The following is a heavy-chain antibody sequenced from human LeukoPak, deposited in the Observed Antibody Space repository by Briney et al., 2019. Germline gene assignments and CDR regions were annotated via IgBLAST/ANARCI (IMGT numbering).Heavy chain of an antibody. V-gene: IGHV3-9*01. J-gene: IGHJ4*02. Sequence: PGGSLRLSCAASGFTFNDYAMHWVRQAPGKGLEWVSGISRNSGRIDYADSVKGRFTISRDNAKNSLYLQMNSLRPEDTAFYYCAKGQHLVRPHPSFHYCGQGTLVTVSS. CDR3: AKGQHLVRPHPSFHY. CDR2: ISRNSGRI. D-gene: IGHD6-13*01. CDR1: GFTFNDYA.